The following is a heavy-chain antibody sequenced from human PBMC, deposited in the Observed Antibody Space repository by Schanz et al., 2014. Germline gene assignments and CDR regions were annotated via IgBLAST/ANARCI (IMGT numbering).Heavy chain of an antibody. CDR3: ARGGPAYYFDD. CDR2: ISGSGGNT. J-gene: IGHJ4*02. Sequence: QGQLVESGGGVVQPGKSLRLSCATSGFIFRSFGIHWVRQAPGKGLEWVSAISGSGGNTYYADAVRGRFTISRDNSKNTVYIQMNSLRAEDTAVYYCARGGPAYYFDDWGQGTLVTVSS. V-gene: IGHV3-NL1*01. CDR1: GFIFRSFG.